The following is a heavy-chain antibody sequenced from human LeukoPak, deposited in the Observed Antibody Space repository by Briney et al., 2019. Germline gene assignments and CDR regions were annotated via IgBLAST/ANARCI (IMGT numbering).Heavy chain of an antibody. Sequence: SDTLSLTCTVSGGSISSYYWSWIRQPPGKGLEWIGYIYYSGSTNYNPSLKSRVTISVDTSKNQFSLKLSSVTAADAALYYRTRGYLLAYLDYRVQGSVDTVSS. CDR1: GGSISSYY. CDR3: TRGYLLAYLDY. V-gene: IGHV4-59*07. D-gene: IGHD2-15*01. CDR2: IYYSGST. J-gene: IGHJ4*02.